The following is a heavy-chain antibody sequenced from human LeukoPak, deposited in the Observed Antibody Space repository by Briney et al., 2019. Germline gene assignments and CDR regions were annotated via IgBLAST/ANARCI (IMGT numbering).Heavy chain of an antibody. CDR2: ISGSGGST. CDR1: GFTFSSYA. CDR3: AKDHDSGYDYDY. Sequence: GGSLGLSCAASGFTFSSYAMSWVRQAPGKGLEWVSAISGSGGSTYYADSVKGRFTISRDNSKNTLYLQMNSLRAEDTAVYYCAKDHDSGYDYDYWGQGTLVTVSS. V-gene: IGHV3-23*01. D-gene: IGHD5-12*01. J-gene: IGHJ4*02.